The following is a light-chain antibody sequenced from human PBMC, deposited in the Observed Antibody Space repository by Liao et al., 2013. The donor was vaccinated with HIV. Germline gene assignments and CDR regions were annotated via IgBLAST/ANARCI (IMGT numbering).Light chain of an antibody. Sequence: SYVLTQPPSVSVAPGKTARITCGGDNIGDKAVHWYQQKPGQSPVLVIYEDTKRPSGIPGRFSGSNSENTATLTISGTQPMDEADYYCQAWDSTAAWVFGGGTKLTVL. V-gene: IGLV3-1*01. CDR3: QAWDSTAAWV. CDR2: EDT. J-gene: IGLJ3*02. CDR1: NIGDKA.